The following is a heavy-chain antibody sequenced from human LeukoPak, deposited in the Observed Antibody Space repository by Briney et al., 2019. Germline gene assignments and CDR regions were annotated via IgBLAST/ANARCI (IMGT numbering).Heavy chain of an antibody. CDR3: AKEEGSVYGEIDY. CDR1: GCTFSSYA. Sequence: GGSLRLSCAASGCTFSSYAMSWVRQAPGKGLEWVAASSGSGGSTYYADYVKGRFTISRDNSKNTLYLQMNSLRAEDTAVYYCAKEEGSVYGEIDYWGQGTLVTVSS. D-gene: IGHD4-17*01. V-gene: IGHV3-23*01. J-gene: IGHJ4*02. CDR2: SSGSGGST.